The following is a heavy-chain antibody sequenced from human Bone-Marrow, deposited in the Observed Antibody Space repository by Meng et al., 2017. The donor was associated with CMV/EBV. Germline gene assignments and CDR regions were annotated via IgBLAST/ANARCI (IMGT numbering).Heavy chain of an antibody. CDR2: VNPNSGSS. CDR1: GYTSTTYD. CDR3: ARRPISGVAIAINAFDI. D-gene: IGHD3-3*01. Sequence: ASVKVSCKASGYTSTTYDVNWVRQAPGQGLEWMGWVNPNSGSSGYAQSFQGRVTMTRDSALNTVYMEVSSLRSEDTAIYYCARRPISGVAIAINAFDIWGQGTMVTVS. V-gene: IGHV1-8*01. J-gene: IGHJ3*02.